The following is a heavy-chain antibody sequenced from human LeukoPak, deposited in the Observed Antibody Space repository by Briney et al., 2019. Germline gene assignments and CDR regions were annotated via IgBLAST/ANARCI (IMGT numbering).Heavy chain of an antibody. CDR2: INPSGGST. CDR3: ARGRVNQLLWVPFDY. J-gene: IGHJ4*02. V-gene: IGHV1-46*01. CDR1: GYTFTSYY. Sequence: GASVKVSCKASGYTFTSYYMHWVRQAPGQGLEWMGIINPSGGSTSYAQKFQGRVTMTGDTSTSTVYMQLSSLRSKDTAVYYCARGRVNQLLWVPFDYWGQGTLVTVSS. D-gene: IGHD2-2*01.